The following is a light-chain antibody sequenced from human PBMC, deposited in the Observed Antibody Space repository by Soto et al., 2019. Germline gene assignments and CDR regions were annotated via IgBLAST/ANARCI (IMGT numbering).Light chain of an antibody. CDR1: QNILTS. Sequence: DIQMTQSPSTLSASVGDRVTITCRASQNILTSLAWYQQKPGIAPNLLIYKASNLQGGVPSRFSGSGSETEFTLTISSLQPDDFATYYCQQYNNYPWTFGLGTKVEIK. CDR2: KAS. V-gene: IGKV1-5*03. J-gene: IGKJ1*01. CDR3: QQYNNYPWT.